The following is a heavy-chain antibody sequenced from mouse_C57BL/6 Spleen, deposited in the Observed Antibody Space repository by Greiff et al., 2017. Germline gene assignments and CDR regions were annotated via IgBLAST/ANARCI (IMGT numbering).Heavy chain of an antibody. J-gene: IGHJ3*01. Sequence: DVKLVESGGGLVQPGGSLKLSCAASGFTFSDYGMAWVRQAPRKGPEWVAFISNLAYSIYYADTVTGRFTISRENAKNTLYLEMSSLRSEDTAMYYCARPGDYDEEAWFAYWGQGTLVTVSA. V-gene: IGHV5-15*01. CDR3: ARPGDYDEEAWFAY. D-gene: IGHD2-4*01. CDR1: GFTFSDYG. CDR2: ISNLAYSI.